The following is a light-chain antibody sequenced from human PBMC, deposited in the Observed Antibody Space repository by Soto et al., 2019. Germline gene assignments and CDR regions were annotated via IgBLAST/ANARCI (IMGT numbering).Light chain of an antibody. J-gene: IGLJ2*01. Sequence: QSALTQPASVSGSPGQSITISCSGTSSDVGGYKYVSWYQQHPGKAPKLLIYGNTNRPSGVPDRFSASKSGTSASLAITGLQAEDEADYYCQSYESSLSGWIFGGGTKLTVL. CDR3: QSYESSLSGWI. V-gene: IGLV2-14*01. CDR1: SSDVGGYKY. CDR2: GNT.